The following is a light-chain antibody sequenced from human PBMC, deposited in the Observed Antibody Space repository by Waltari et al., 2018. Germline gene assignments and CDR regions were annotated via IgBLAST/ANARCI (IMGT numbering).Light chain of an antibody. Sequence: SMLTQPPSASGTPGQRITISCSGSVPNVGSNTLIWFHQTPGTAPKRLIYSDNQRPSGVPDRFSGSKSGTSASLAISGLQSEDEAVYYCATWDDSLTAYVFGTGTKVTVL. CDR3: ATWDDSLTAYV. J-gene: IGLJ1*01. V-gene: IGLV1-44*01. CDR2: SDN. CDR1: VPNVGSNT.